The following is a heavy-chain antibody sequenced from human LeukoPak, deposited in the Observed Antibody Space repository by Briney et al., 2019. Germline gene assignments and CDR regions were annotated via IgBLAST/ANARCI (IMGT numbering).Heavy chain of an antibody. V-gene: IGHV3-30*04. CDR1: GFTFGDYA. CDR2: ISYDGSNK. CDR3: AKDMPGATVGY. D-gene: IGHD1-26*01. Sequence: GGSLRLSCTASGFTFGDYAMSWVRQAPGKGLEWVAVISYDGSNKYYADSVKGRFTISRDNSKNTLYLQMNSLRAEDTAVYYCAKDMPGATVGYWGQGTLVTVSS. J-gene: IGHJ4*02.